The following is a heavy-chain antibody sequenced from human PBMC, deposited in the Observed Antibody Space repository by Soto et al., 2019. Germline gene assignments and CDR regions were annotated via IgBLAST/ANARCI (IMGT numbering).Heavy chain of an antibody. CDR2: IYYSGST. D-gene: IGHD1-26*01. J-gene: IGHJ4*02. V-gene: IGHV4-59*01. Sequence: SETLSLTCTVSGGSISSYYWSWIRQPPGKGLEWIGYIYYSGSTNYNPSLKSRVTISVVTSKNQFSLKLSSVTAADTAVYYCARDRGSYSPDYYFDYWGQGTLVTVSS. CDR3: ARDRGSYSPDYYFDY. CDR1: GGSISSYY.